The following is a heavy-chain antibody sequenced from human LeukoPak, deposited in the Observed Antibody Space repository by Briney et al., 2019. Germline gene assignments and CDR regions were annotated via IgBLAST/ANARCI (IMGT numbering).Heavy chain of an antibody. J-gene: IGHJ4*02. Sequence: SETLSLTCTVSGGPISSGGYYWSWIRQHPGKGLEWIGYIYYSGSTYYNPSLKSRVTISVDTSKNQFSLKLSSVTAADTAVYYCARDQSGSGSTDYWGQGTLVTVSS. CDR3: ARDQSGSGSTDY. CDR1: GGPISSGGYY. CDR2: IYYSGST. D-gene: IGHD1-26*01. V-gene: IGHV4-31*03.